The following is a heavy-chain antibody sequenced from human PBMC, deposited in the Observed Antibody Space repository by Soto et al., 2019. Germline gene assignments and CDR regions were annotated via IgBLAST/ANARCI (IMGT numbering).Heavy chain of an antibody. Sequence: LSLTCTVSGGSMSTYYWNWIRQSPGKGLEWIGYIHDSGSTNKNPSLKSRVTISLDTSKNQFSLKLSSVTAADTAVYYCAREGDCSGGTCYWNCFNFWGQGTLVTAPQ. CDR1: GGSMSTYY. CDR3: AREGDCSGGTCYWNCFNF. CDR2: IHDSGST. J-gene: IGHJ4*02. V-gene: IGHV4-59*01. D-gene: IGHD2-15*01.